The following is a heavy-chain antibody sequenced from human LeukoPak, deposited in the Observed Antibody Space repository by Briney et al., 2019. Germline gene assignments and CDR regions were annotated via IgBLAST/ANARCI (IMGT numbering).Heavy chain of an antibody. CDR2: INHSGST. J-gene: IGHJ6*02. Sequence: SETLSLTCAVYGGSFSGYYWSWIRQPPGKGLEWIGEINHSGSTNYNPSLKSRVTISVGTSKNQFSLKLSSVTAADTAVYYCARARDRKVYYYYYGMDVWGQGTTVTVSS. V-gene: IGHV4-34*01. CDR1: GGSFSGYY. CDR3: ARARDRKVYYYYYGMDV. D-gene: IGHD3-22*01.